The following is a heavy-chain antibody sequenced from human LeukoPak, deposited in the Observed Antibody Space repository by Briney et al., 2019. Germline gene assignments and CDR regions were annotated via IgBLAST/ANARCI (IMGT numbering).Heavy chain of an antibody. Sequence: GGSLRLSCEVSGLIFSTYWMTWVRQAPGKGPEWVATITRDGNEKYYVDSVKGRFTISRDNAKDSLCLQMNSLRAEDTAVYYCARDHKGLEFWGRGTTVTVFS. V-gene: IGHV3-7*03. CDR3: ARDHKGLEF. J-gene: IGHJ6*02. CDR1: GLIFSTYW. CDR2: ITRDGNEK.